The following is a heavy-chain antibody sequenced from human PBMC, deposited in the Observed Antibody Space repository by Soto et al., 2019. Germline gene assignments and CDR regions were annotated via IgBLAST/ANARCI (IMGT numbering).Heavy chain of an antibody. CDR2: ISGSGGST. Sequence: GGSLRLSCAASGFTFSSYAMSWVRQAPGKGLEWVSAISGSGGSTYYADSVKGRFTISRDNSKNTLYLQMNSLRAEDTAVYYCAKEGDYGDYYYYYYYMDVWGKGTTVTVSS. D-gene: IGHD4-17*01. V-gene: IGHV3-23*01. CDR3: AKEGDYGDYYYYYYYMDV. J-gene: IGHJ6*03. CDR1: GFTFSSYA.